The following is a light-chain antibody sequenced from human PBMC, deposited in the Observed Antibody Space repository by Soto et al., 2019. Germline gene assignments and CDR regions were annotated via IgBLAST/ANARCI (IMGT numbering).Light chain of an antibody. CDR2: YDS. V-gene: IGLV3-21*04. CDR1: NIGTKS. Sequence: SYELTQPTSVSVAPGKTARISCERNNIGTKSVHWYQQKPGQAPVLVIYYDSARPSGIPERFSGSNAGNTATLTISAVEAGDEADYYCQVWDRSSDHRVVFCGGTELTVL. J-gene: IGLJ2*01. CDR3: QVWDRSSDHRVV.